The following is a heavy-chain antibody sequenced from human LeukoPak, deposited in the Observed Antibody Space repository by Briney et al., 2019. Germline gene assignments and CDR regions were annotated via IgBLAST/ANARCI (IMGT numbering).Heavy chain of an antibody. J-gene: IGHJ6*03. Sequence: GGSLRLSCAASGFTFSSYAMHWVRQAPGKGLEWVAVISYDGSNKYYADSVKGRFTISRDNSKNTLYLQMNSLRAEDTAVYYCARDGKTYYDFWNSYYSYYYYYMDVWGKGTTVTVSS. CDR1: GFTFSSYA. D-gene: IGHD3-3*01. CDR3: ARDGKTYYDFWNSYYSYYYYYMDV. V-gene: IGHV3-30*04. CDR2: ISYDGSNK.